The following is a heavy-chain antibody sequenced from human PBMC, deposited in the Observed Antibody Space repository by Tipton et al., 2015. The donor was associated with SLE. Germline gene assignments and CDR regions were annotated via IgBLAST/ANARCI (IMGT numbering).Heavy chain of an antibody. CDR3: AREFGDY. Sequence: TLSLTCAVYGGSFSGYYWSWIRQPPGKGLEWIGSIYYSGSTYYNPSLKSRVTISVDTSKNQFSLKLSSVTAADTAVYYCAREFGDYWGQGTLVTVSS. J-gene: IGHJ4*02. D-gene: IGHD3-16*01. V-gene: IGHV4-34*01. CDR2: IYYSGST. CDR1: GGSFSGYY.